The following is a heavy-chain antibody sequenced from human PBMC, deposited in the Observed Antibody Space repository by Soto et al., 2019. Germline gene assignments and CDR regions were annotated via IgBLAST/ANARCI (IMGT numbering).Heavy chain of an antibody. CDR3: ATGTYYFDY. J-gene: IGHJ4*02. Sequence: SETLSLTCTVSGGSISNFYGTWIRQPPGKGLEWIGDTYYSGSTNYNPSLKSRVTISVDTSRNQFSLKLSSVTAADTAMYYCATGTYYFDYWGQGTLVTVSS. V-gene: IGHV4-59*01. CDR1: GGSISNFY. CDR2: TYYSGST.